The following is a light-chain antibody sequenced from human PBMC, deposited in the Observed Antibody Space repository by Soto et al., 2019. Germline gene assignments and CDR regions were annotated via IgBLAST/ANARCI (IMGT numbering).Light chain of an antibody. CDR1: SGHNNYA. V-gene: IGLV4-69*01. Sequence: QSVLTQSPSASASLGASVKLTCTLSSGHNNYAIAWHQQQPEKGPRFLMKLNRDGSHIKGDGIPDRFSASRSGADRYLTISSLQSDDEADYYCQTADTGNQVFGGGTKLTVL. CDR2: LNRDGSH. J-gene: IGLJ3*02. CDR3: QTADTGNQV.